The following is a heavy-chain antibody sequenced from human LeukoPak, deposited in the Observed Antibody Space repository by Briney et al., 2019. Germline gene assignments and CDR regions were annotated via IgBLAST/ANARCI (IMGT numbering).Heavy chain of an antibody. CDR2: INHRGST. D-gene: IGHD6-19*01. CDR1: GGSISSSYYY. CDR3: ARVKAVAGTLPHLLDY. V-gene: IGHV4-39*07. J-gene: IGHJ4*01. Sequence: SETLSLTCTVSGGSISSSYYYWGWIRQPPGKGLEWIGEINHRGSTNYNPPLKSRLTISKDKFKNQFSLKLTSVTVADTAVYFCARVKAVAGTLPHLLDYWGQGTLVTVSS.